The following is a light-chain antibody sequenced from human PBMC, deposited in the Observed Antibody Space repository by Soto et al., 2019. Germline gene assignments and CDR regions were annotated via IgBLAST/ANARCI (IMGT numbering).Light chain of an antibody. J-gene: IGLJ1*01. Sequence: QSALTQPPSASGAPGQSVTISCTGTKSDIGVYDFVSWYQHHPGKAPRLIIYEDVQRPSGVPDRFSGSKSGNTASLTVSGLQDADEADYCCKSYAGSNTYVFGSGTKLTVL. CDR2: EDV. CDR1: KSDIGVYDF. V-gene: IGLV2-8*01. CDR3: KSYAGSNTYV.